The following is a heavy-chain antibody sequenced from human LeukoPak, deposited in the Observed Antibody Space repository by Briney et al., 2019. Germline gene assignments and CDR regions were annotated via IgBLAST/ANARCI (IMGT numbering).Heavy chain of an antibody. CDR2: IEYAGTNK. J-gene: IGHJ4*02. D-gene: IGHD3/OR15-3a*01. V-gene: IGHV3-30*02. CDR3: AXEGTGYYRTIDY. CDR1: GFSFNNYG. Sequence: PGGSLRLSCAASGFSFNNYGMHWVRQAPGKGLEWVAFIEYAGTNKYYGDSVKGRFTISTDNSKNTLYLQMNSLRTEDTAMYYCAXEGTGYYRTIDYWGQGTLVTVSS.